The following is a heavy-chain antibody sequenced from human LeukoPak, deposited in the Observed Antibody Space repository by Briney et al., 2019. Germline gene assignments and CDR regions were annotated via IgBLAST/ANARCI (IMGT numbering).Heavy chain of an antibody. Sequence: GGSRRLAWAASGFTFSNFAMSWVRQAPGKGLEWVSTIGTSAGSTHYADSVKGRFTISRDNSKNTLYLQMNSLRAEDTAVYYCAKAGFSFPFDSWGQGTLVTVSS. CDR2: IGTSAGST. D-gene: IGHD6-25*01. CDR3: AKAGFSFPFDS. V-gene: IGHV3-23*01. J-gene: IGHJ5*01. CDR1: GFTFSNFA.